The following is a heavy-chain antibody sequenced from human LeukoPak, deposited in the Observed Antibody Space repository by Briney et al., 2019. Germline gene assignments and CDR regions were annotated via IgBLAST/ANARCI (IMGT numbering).Heavy chain of an antibody. CDR2: INPNSGGT. Sequence: ASVKVSCKASGYTFTGYYMHWVRQAPGQGLEWMGWINPNSGGTNYAQKFQGRVTMTRHTSISTAYMELSRLRSDDTAVYCCARALYGVRYFDYWGQGTLVTVSS. CDR3: ARALYGVRYFDY. J-gene: IGHJ4*02. D-gene: IGHD4-17*01. CDR1: GYTFTGYY. V-gene: IGHV1-2*02.